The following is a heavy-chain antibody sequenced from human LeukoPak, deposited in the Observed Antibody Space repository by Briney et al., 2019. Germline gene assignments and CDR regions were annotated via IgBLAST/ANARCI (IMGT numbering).Heavy chain of an antibody. V-gene: IGHV1-24*01. CDR3: APYYDILTGYRGVPKPTDY. CDR2: FDPEDGET. J-gene: IGHJ4*02. D-gene: IGHD3-9*01. Sequence: ASVKVSCKASGYTLTELSMHWVRQAPGKGLEWMGGFDPEDGETIYAQKFQGRVTMTEDTSTDTAYMELSSLRSEDTAVYYCAPYYDILTGYRGVPKPTDYWGQGTLVTVSS. CDR1: GYTLTELS.